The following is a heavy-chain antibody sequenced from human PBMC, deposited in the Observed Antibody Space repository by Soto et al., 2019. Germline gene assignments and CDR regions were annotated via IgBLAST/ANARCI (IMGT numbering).Heavy chain of an antibody. Sequence: GASVKVSCKASGGTFSSYVISWVRQAPGQGLEWMGGIIPIFGTAYYAQKFRGRVTIAAAESTSTADMELNSLRSEDTAVYFCTRVHHSSSWHFDSWGQGTLVTVSS. V-gene: IGHV1-69*13. CDR2: IIPIFGTA. CDR1: GGTFSSYV. J-gene: IGHJ4*02. D-gene: IGHD6-13*01. CDR3: TRVHHSSSWHFDS.